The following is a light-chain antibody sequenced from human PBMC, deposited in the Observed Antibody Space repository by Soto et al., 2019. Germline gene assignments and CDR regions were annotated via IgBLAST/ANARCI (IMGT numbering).Light chain of an antibody. CDR2: LNSDGSH. CDR3: QTWGTGIQVV. CDR1: SGHSSYA. Sequence: QPVLTQSPSDSASLGASVKLTCTLSSGHSSYAIAWHQQQPEKGPRYLMKLNSDGSHSKGDGIPDRFSGSSSGAERYLTLSSLQSEDEADYYCQTWGTGIQVVFGGGTKLTVL. V-gene: IGLV4-69*01. J-gene: IGLJ2*01.